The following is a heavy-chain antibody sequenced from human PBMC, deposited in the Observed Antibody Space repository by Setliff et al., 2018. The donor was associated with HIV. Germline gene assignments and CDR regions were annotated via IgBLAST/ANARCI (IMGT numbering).Heavy chain of an antibody. Sequence: GGSLRLSCEASGFIFSHYILTWVRQAPGRGLEWVSAISNSGGNTYYADSVKGRFTISRDNSENTLYLQMNSLRPEDTAIYYCAKEVPYSNGFMYFDYWGQGTLVTVSS. V-gene: IGHV3-23*01. CDR1: GFIFSHYI. J-gene: IGHJ4*02. CDR3: AKEVPYSNGFMYFDY. D-gene: IGHD3-22*01. CDR2: ISNSGGNT.